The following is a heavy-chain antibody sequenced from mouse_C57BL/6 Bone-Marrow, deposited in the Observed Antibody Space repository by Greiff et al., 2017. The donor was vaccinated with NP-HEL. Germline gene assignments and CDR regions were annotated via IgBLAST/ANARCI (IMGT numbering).Heavy chain of an antibody. CDR3: ARDPDGYYGAMDY. J-gene: IGHJ4*01. CDR2: INPSTGGT. CDR1: GYTFTSYW. Sequence: VQLQQSGTELVKPGASVKLSCKASGYTFTSYWMHWVKQRPGQGLEWIGNINPSTGGTNYNEKFTSKATLPVDKSSSTAYMQLSSLTSEDSAVDYCARDPDGYYGAMDYWGQGTSVTVSS. D-gene: IGHD2-3*01. V-gene: IGHV1-53*01.